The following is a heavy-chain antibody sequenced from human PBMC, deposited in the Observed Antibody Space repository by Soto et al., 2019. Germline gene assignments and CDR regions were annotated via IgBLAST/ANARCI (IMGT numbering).Heavy chain of an antibody. CDR3: ARGMAEEQIFYYFDY. V-gene: IGHV1-69*02. CDR2: IIPILGIA. Sequence: SVKVSCKASGGTFSSYTISWVRQAPGQGLEWMGRIIPILGIANYAQKFQGRVTITADKSKSQFYLKLRSVTAADTAVYYCARGMAEEQIFYYFDYWGQGALVTVSS. D-gene: IGHD3-9*01. J-gene: IGHJ4*02. CDR1: GGTFSSYT.